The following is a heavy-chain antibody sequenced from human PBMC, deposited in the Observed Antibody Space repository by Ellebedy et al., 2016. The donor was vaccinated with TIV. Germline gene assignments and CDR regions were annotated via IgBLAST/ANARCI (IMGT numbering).Heavy chain of an antibody. CDR2: IYYSGST. Sequence: SETLSLTXTVSGGSISSSSYYWGWIRQPPGKGLEWIGSIYYSGSTYYNPSLKSRVTISVDTSKNQFSLKLSSVIAADTAVYYCARHSPGGQNWFDPWGQGTLVTVSS. V-gene: IGHV4-39*01. CDR1: GGSISSSSYY. D-gene: IGHD3-10*01. J-gene: IGHJ5*02. CDR3: ARHSPGGQNWFDP.